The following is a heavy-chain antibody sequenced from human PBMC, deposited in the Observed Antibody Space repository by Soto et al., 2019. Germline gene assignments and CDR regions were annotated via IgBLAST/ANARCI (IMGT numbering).Heavy chain of an antibody. D-gene: IGHD5-12*01. CDR1: GFTFSSYS. CDR2: ISSSSSTI. J-gene: IGHJ3*02. Sequence: EVQLVESGGGLVQPGGSLRLSCAASGFTFSSYSMNWVRQAPGKGLEWVSYISSSSSTIYYADSVKGRFTISRDNAKNSVYLQMNSLRDEDTAVYYCAREKRRGYSGYDVRDAFDIWGQGTMVTVSS. V-gene: IGHV3-48*02. CDR3: AREKRRGYSGYDVRDAFDI.